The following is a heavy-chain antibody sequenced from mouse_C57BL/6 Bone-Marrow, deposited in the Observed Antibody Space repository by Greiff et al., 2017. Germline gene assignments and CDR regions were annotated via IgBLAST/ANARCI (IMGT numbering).Heavy chain of an antibody. J-gene: IGHJ1*03. CDR3: ARDGESGCYFDV. CDR1: GFTFSDFY. D-gene: IGHD3-1*01. V-gene: IGHV7-1*01. CDR2: SRNKANDYTT. Sequence: EVKLMESGGGLVQSGRSLRLSCATSGFTFSDFYMEWVRQAPGKGLEWIAASRNKANDYTTEYSASVKGRFIVSRDTSQSILYLQMNALRAEDTAIYYCARDGESGCYFDVWGTGTTVTVSS.